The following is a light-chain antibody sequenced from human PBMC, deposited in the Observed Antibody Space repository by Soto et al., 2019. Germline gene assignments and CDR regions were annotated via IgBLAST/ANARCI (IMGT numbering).Light chain of an antibody. CDR3: SSHSNLTPYV. Sequence: QSVLTQPASVSGSPGQSITISCTGTSSDVGAYNYVSWYQQHPGKAPKLMIYDVTNRPSGVSNRFSGSKSDNTASLTISGFQAEDEADYFCSSHSNLTPYVFGTGTKVTVL. J-gene: IGLJ1*01. CDR2: DVT. CDR1: SSDVGAYNY. V-gene: IGLV2-14*01.